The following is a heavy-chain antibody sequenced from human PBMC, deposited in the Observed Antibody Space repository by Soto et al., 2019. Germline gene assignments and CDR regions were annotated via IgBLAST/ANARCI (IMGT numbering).Heavy chain of an antibody. CDR2: IYYSGRT. V-gene: IGHV4-39*01. D-gene: IGHD6-19*01. J-gene: IGHJ6*02. CDR1: GGSISSTSYY. Sequence: SETLSLTCTVSGGSISSTSYYWGWIRQPPGKGLEWIGSIYYSGRTYDHPSLKSRVTMSVDTSKNQFSLKLSSVTAADTAVYYCARHKLTIPRQWLVMDYYYYCMDVWGQGTTVTVSS. CDR3: ARHKLTIPRQWLVMDYYYYCMDV.